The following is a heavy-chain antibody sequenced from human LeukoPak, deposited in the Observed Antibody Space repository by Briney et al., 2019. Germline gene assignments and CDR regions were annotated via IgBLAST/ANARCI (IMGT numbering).Heavy chain of an antibody. D-gene: IGHD2-21*02. CDR1: GGSISSGGYS. CDR3: ARVRGDYGRRGNWFDP. V-gene: IGHV4-30-2*01. J-gene: IGHJ5*02. Sequence: SQTLSLTCAVSGGSISSGGYSWSWIQQPPGKGLEWIGYIYHSGSTYYNPSLKSRVTISVDRSKNQFSLKLSSVTAADTAVYYCARVRGDYGRRGNWFDPWGQGTLVTVSS. CDR2: IYHSGST.